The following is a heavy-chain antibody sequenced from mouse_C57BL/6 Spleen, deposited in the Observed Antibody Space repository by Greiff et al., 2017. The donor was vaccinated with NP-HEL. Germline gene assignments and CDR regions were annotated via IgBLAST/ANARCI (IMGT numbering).Heavy chain of an antibody. CDR2: IYPGSGST. J-gene: IGHJ3*01. V-gene: IGHV1-55*01. CDR3: ARKTAQAPWFAY. CDR1: GYTFTSYW. Sequence: QQPGAELVKPGASVKMSCKASGYTFTSYWITWVKQRPGQGLEWIGDIYPGSGSTNYNEKFKSKATLTVDTSSSTAYMQLSSLTSEDSAVYYCARKTAQAPWFAYWGQGTLVTVSA. D-gene: IGHD3-2*02.